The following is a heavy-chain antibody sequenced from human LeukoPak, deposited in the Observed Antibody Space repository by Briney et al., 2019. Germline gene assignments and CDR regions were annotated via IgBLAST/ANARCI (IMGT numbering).Heavy chain of an antibody. J-gene: IGHJ5*02. V-gene: IGHV4-34*01. CDR3: ARSLRTSYSSSWYVWFDP. Sequence: SGTLSLTCAVYGGSFSGYYWSWIRQPPGKGLEWIGEINHSGSTNYNPSLKSRVTISVDPSKNQFSLKLSSVTAADTAVYYCARSLRTSYSSSWYVWFDPWGQGTLVTVSS. D-gene: IGHD6-13*01. CDR1: GGSFSGYY. CDR2: INHSGST.